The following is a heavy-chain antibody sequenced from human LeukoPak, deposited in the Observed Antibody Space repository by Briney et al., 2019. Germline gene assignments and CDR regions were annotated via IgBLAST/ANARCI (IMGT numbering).Heavy chain of an antibody. V-gene: IGHV4-39*01. CDR2: INYSGST. J-gene: IGHJ4*02. CDR1: GDSISSSNYY. CDR3: ARYVVYGSGKYYFDY. Sequence: SETLSLTCTVSGDSISSSNYYWSWIRQPPGKELEWIASINYSGSTYYNPSLKSPVTISVDTSKNQFSLRLGSVTAADTAVYFCARYVVYGSGKYYFDYWGQGSLVTVSS. D-gene: IGHD3-10*01.